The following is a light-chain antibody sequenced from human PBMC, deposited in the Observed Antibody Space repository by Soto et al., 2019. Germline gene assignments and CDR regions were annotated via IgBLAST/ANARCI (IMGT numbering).Light chain of an antibody. CDR3: SSCTTCNIRQVV. J-gene: IGLJ1*01. V-gene: IGLV2-14*01. CDR1: SSDVVGYNY. CDR2: DVT. Sequence: QSVLTQPASVSGSPGQSITISCTGTSSDVVGYNYVSWYQQHPGKAPRFVIYDVTNRPSGVSNRFSGSKSGNTASLTISGLQAEDEADYDCSSCTTCNIRQVVFGTGTKVTV.